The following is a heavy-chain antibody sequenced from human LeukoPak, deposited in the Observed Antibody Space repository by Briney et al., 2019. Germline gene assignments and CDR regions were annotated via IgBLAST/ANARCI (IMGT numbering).Heavy chain of an antibody. Sequence: PSETLSLTCTVSGGSISSYYWSWIRQPPGKGLEWIGYIYYSGSTNYNPSLKSRVTISVDTSKNQFSLKLSSATAADTAVYYCASLVTTSIHNWFDPWGQGTLVTVSS. CDR2: IYYSGST. CDR3: ASLVTTSIHNWFDP. V-gene: IGHV4-59*01. CDR1: GGSISSYY. J-gene: IGHJ5*02. D-gene: IGHD5-12*01.